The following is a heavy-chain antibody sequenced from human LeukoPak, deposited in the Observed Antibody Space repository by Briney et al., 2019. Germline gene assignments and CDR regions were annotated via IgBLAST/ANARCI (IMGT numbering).Heavy chain of an antibody. CDR2: IRYDGNNK. Sequence: GGSLRLSCAASRFTFSDHGMHWIRQAPGKGLEWVTFIRYDGNNKYYADFVKGRFTISRDNSRNTLYLQMNSLRAEDTAVYYCANGYDTRDYFHYFDYWGQGALVSVSS. V-gene: IGHV3-30*02. CDR1: RFTFSDHG. CDR3: ANGYDTRDYFHYFDY. J-gene: IGHJ4*02. D-gene: IGHD3-22*01.